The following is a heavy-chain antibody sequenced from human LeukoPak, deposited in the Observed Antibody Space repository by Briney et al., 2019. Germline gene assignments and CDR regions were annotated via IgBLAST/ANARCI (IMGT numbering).Heavy chain of an antibody. CDR2: ISYDGSNK. CDR1: GFTYSSYA. Sequence: GGSLRLSCAASGFTYSSYAMHWVRQAPGKGLEWVAVISYDGSNKYYADSVKGRFTISRDNSKNTLYLQMNSLRAEDTAVYYCARDLSSGSYYNVRYYGMDVWGQGTTVTVSS. J-gene: IGHJ6*02. V-gene: IGHV3-30-3*01. CDR3: ARDLSSGSYYNVRYYGMDV. D-gene: IGHD3-10*01.